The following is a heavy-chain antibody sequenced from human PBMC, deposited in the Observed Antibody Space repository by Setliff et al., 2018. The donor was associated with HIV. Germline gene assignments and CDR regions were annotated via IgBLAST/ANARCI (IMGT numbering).Heavy chain of an antibody. CDR1: GGYISSSSYY. Sequence: SETLSLTCSVSGGYISSSSYYWGWIRQPPGKGLEWLAIIYYSGSTNYNPSLKSRVTISVDTSKNQFSLKLSSVTAADTAVYYCARDRGSSYYYYYYMDVWGKGTTVTVSS. CDR2: IYYSGST. CDR3: ARDRGSSYYYYYYMDV. V-gene: IGHV4-39*07. J-gene: IGHJ6*03. D-gene: IGHD6-6*01.